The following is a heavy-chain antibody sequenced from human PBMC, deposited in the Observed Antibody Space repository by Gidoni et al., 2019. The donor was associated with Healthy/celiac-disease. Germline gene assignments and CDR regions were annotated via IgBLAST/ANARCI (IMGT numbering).Heavy chain of an antibody. Sequence: QVQLQESGPGLVKPSETLSLTCTVSGGSISSYYWSWIRQPPGKGLEWIGYIYYSWSTNYNPSLKSGVTISVDTSKNQFSLKLSSVTAADTAVYYCARGGGWYQLLYYGMDVWGQGTTVTVSS. CDR2: IYYSWST. CDR3: ARGGGWYQLLYYGMDV. CDR1: GGSISSYY. V-gene: IGHV4-59*01. J-gene: IGHJ6*02. D-gene: IGHD2-2*01.